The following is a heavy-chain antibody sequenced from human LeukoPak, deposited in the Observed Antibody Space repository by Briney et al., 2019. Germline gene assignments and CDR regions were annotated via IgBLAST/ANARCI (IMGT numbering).Heavy chain of an antibody. V-gene: IGHV4-34*01. CDR1: GGSFSGYY. CDR3: ARHLRFLEWLPVGWFDP. Sequence: SETLSLTCAVYGGSFSGYYWGWIRQPPGKGLEWIGEINHSGSTNYNPSLKSRVTISVDTSKNQFSLKLSSVTAADTAVYYCARHLRFLEWLPVGWFDPWGQGTLVTVSS. J-gene: IGHJ5*02. CDR2: INHSGST. D-gene: IGHD3-3*01.